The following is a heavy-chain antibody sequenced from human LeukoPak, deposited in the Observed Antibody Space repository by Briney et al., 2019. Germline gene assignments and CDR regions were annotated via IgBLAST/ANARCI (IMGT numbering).Heavy chain of an antibody. J-gene: IGHJ2*01. Sequence: PGGSLRLSCAASGFTFNDYAMSWVRQAPGKGPEWVSLIQKSGENTYYVDSVKGRFTVSRDNSKNTLYLHMNSLRAEDTATYYCAKELGDRYRHFDLWGRGTVVTVSS. CDR1: GFTFNDYA. V-gene: IGHV3-23*03. CDR2: IQKSGENT. D-gene: IGHD5-12*01. CDR3: AKELGDRYRHFDL.